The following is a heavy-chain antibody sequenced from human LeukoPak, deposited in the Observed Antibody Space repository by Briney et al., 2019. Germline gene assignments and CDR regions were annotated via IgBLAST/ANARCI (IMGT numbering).Heavy chain of an antibody. D-gene: IGHD6-13*01. J-gene: IGHJ4*02. CDR2: INPSRGST. CDR3: AREAAGSDY. CDR1: GYTFTSYY. Sequence: ASVKVSCQPSGYTFTSYYMHWLRQAPRQALEWLGIINPSRGSTNYAQQSHGRDTMARDMSTTTVYMELSSVRSEDTAVYYCAREAAGSDYWGQGTLVTVSS. V-gene: IGHV1-46*01.